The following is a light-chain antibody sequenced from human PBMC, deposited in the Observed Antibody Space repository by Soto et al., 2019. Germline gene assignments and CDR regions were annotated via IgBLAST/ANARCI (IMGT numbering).Light chain of an antibody. Sequence: DIQMTQSPSSLSASVGDRVTITCRASQSISNYLNWYQQKPGKAPKVLIYAVSSLQRGVPSRFSGSGSGTEFTLTISSLQPDDFATYYCQQYNSYPWTFGQGTKVDIK. CDR1: QSISNY. J-gene: IGKJ1*01. CDR2: AVS. CDR3: QQYNSYPWT. V-gene: IGKV1-16*01.